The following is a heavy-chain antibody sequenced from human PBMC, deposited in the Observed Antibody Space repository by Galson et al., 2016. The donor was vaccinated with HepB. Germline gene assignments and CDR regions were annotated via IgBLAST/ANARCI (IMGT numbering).Heavy chain of an antibody. D-gene: IGHD6-13*01. CDR1: GFTFDDYT. Sequence: SLRLSCAASGFTFDDYTMHWVRQAPGKGLEWVSLISWDGGSTYYTDSVKGRFTISRDNSKNSLYLQMNSLRTEDTALYHCAKDIGTASSSWYEGFFDSWGQGTLVTVSS. V-gene: IGHV3-43*01. CDR2: ISWDGGST. J-gene: IGHJ4*02. CDR3: AKDIGTASSSWYEGFFDS.